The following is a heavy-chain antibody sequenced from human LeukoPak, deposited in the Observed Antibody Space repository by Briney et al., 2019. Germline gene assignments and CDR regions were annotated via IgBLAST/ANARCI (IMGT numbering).Heavy chain of an antibody. CDR1: GGSIYSGSYY. V-gene: IGHV4-61*02. CDR2: IYSSGST. CDR3: ATEYGSSWSYWYFDL. D-gene: IGHD6-13*01. J-gene: IGHJ2*01. Sequence: SETLSLTCTVSGGSIYSGSYYWSWIRQPAGKGLEWIGRIYSSGSTKYNPSLKGRVTMSVDTSKNQFSLNLTSATAADTAVYYCATEYGSSWSYWYFDLWGRGTLVTVSS.